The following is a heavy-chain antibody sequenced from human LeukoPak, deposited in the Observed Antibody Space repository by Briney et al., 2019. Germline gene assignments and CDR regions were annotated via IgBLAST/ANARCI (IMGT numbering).Heavy chain of an antibody. Sequence: GGSLRLSCAASGFTFSSYGMHWVRQAPGKGLEWVAVISYDGSNKYYADSVKGRFTISRDNSKNTLYLQMNSLRAEDTAVYYCAKDGRVTSYYYGMDVWGQGTTVTVS. J-gene: IGHJ6*02. D-gene: IGHD4-17*01. CDR3: AKDGRVTSYYYGMDV. CDR2: ISYDGSNK. CDR1: GFTFSSYG. V-gene: IGHV3-30*18.